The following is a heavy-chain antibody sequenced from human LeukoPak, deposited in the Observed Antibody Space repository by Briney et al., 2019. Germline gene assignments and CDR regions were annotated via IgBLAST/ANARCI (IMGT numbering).Heavy chain of an antibody. D-gene: IGHD3-10*01. CDR3: ARGEGTYYYGSGNQFDY. CDR1: GFTFSSYA. J-gene: IGHJ4*02. V-gene: IGHV3-30*04. Sequence: GGSRRLSCAASGFTFSSYAMHWVRQAPGKGLEWVAVISYDGSNKYYADSVKGRFTISRDNSKNTLYLQMNSLRAEDTAVYYCARGEGTYYYGSGNQFDYWGQGTLVTVSS. CDR2: ISYDGSNK.